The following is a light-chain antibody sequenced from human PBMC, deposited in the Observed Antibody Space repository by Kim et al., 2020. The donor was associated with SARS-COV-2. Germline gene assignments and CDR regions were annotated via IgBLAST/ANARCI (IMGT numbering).Light chain of an antibody. CDR2: KAS. CDR1: QNIVNW. J-gene: IGKJ2*02. CDR3: HQYYSPFLCT. V-gene: IGKV1-5*03. Sequence: DVQLTQSPSTLSASVGDRVTITCRASQNIVNWLTWYQKKPGKAPNLLIYKASTLASGVPSRFSGSGSGTEFTLTINSLQPDDFATYDCHQYYSPFLCTCGQETKLEI.